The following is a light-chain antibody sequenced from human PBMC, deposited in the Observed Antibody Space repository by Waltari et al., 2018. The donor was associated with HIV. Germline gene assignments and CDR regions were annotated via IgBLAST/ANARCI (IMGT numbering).Light chain of an antibody. CDR1: SSDVGGYNY. Sequence: QSALTQPASVSGSPGQSITISCTGTSSDVGGYNYVSWYQQHPGKAPKLMIYDINKRRSGVSNRLSGSKSGNTASLTISGVQAEDEADYYCCSHAGTTTLVFGGGTKLTVL. V-gene: IGLV2-23*02. CDR2: DIN. J-gene: IGLJ2*01. CDR3: CSHAGTTTLV.